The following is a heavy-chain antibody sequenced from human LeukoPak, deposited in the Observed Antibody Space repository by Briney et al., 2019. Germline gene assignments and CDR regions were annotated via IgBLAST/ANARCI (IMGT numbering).Heavy chain of an antibody. J-gene: IGHJ1*01. CDR2: ISWDGGST. Sequence: GGSLRLSCAASGFTFDDYAMQWVRQAPGKGLEWVSLISWDGGSTYYADSVKGRFTIYRDNSKNSLYLQMNSLRAEDTALYYCAKDIAAVAGTTSNFQHWGQGTLVTVSS. D-gene: IGHD6-19*01. CDR1: GFTFDDYA. V-gene: IGHV3-43D*03. CDR3: AKDIAAVAGTTSNFQH.